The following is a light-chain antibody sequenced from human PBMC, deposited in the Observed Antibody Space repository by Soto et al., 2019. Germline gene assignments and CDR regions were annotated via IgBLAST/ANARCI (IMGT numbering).Light chain of an antibody. CDR2: GNI. V-gene: IGLV1-40*01. J-gene: IGLJ2*01. Sequence: QSVLTQPPSVSGAPGQRVTISCTGSNSNIGAGYDVHWYQQFPGTAPKLLIYGNINRPSGVPDRFSGSKSGNTASLTVSGLQAEDEADYYCSSYAGSNTLVFGGGTKLTVL. CDR3: SSYAGSNTLV. CDR1: NSNIGAGYD.